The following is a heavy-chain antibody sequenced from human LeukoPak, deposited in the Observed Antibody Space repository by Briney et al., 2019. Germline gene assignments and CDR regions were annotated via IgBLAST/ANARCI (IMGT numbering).Heavy chain of an antibody. V-gene: IGHV4-59*01. Sequence: SGTLFLTCTVSGGSISSYYWSWIRQPPGKGLEWIGYIYYSGSTNYNPSLKSRVTISVDTSKNQFSLKLSSVTAADTAVYYCARDGGGSSSFDYWGQGTLVTVSS. CDR2: IYYSGST. J-gene: IGHJ4*02. CDR1: GGSISSYY. D-gene: IGHD6-6*01. CDR3: ARDGGGSSSFDY.